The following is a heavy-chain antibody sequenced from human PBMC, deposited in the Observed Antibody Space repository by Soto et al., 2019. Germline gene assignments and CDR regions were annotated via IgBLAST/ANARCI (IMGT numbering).Heavy chain of an antibody. CDR2: ISSSSSTI. CDR1: GFTFSSYS. V-gene: IGHV3-48*02. CDR3: ARDFPIAQWLSTDAFDI. D-gene: IGHD6-19*01. Sequence: GGSLRLSCAASGFTFSSYSMNWVRQAPGKGLEWVSCISSSSSTIYYADSVKGRFTISRDNAKNSLYLQMNSLRDEDTAVYYCARDFPIAQWLSTDAFDIWGQGSMVTVSS. J-gene: IGHJ3*02.